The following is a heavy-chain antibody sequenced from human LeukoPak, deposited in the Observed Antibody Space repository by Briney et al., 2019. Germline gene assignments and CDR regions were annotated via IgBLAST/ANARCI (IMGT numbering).Heavy chain of an antibody. D-gene: IGHD2-21*01. CDR1: GCTFGDYA. CDR3: GNTYGRPFDV. J-gene: IGHJ3*01. V-gene: IGHV3-49*04. CDR2: IRSKAYGGTT. Sequence: PAGSLTLSCTGSGCTFGDYAMSWVRQAAGKGLDGVGFIRSKAYGGTTEYAASVKGRFTISRDDSKSIAYLQMNSLKTEDTAVYYCGNTYGRPFDVWGQGTVVTVSS.